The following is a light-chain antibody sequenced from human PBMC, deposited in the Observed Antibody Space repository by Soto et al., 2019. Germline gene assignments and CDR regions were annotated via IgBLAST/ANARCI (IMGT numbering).Light chain of an antibody. CDR2: GAS. Sequence: DIVWHQSPCTLSLSPRDRATLSCRASQSVSSSYLAWYQQKPGQAPSLLIYGASSRATGIPDRFSGSGSGTEFTLTISSLQSEDFAVYYCQQYDNGPPITFGQGTRLEIK. V-gene: IGKV3-20*01. CDR3: QQYDNGPPIT. J-gene: IGKJ5*01. CDR1: QSVSSSY.